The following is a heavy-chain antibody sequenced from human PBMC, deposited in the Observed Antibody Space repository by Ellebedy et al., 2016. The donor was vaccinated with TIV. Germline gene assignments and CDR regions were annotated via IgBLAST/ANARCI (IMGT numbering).Heavy chain of an antibody. CDR1: GYTFTSYA. D-gene: IGHD6-19*01. V-gene: IGHV1-3*01. CDR3: AARPGIEVAGFDY. CDR2: INPGNGNT. J-gene: IGHJ4*02. Sequence: ASVKVSCKASGYTFTSYAMNWVRQAPGQGLEWMGWINPGNGNTKYSQKFQGRVTITRDTSASSAYMELSSLRSEDTAVYYCAARPGIEVAGFDYWGQGTLVTVSP.